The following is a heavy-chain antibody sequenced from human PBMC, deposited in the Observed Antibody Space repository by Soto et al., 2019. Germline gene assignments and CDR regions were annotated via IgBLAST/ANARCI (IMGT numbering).Heavy chain of an antibody. D-gene: IGHD3-10*01. J-gene: IGHJ4*02. CDR2: IYYSGST. Sequence: SETLSLTCTVSGGSVSSGSYYWSWIRQPPGKGLEWIGYIYYSGSTNYNPSLKSRVTISVDTSKNQFSLKLSSVTAADTAVYYCARGCSSTSCPTYYYGSGSYDHFDYWGQGTLVTVSS. CDR1: GGSVSSGSYY. V-gene: IGHV4-61*01. CDR3: ARGCSSTSCPTYYYGSGSYDHFDY.